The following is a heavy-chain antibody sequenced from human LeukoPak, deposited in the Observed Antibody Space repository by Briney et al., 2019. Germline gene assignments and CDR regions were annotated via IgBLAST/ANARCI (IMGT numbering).Heavy chain of an antibody. CDR2: IYYSGST. CDR1: GGSISSYY. Sequence: PSETLSLTCTVSGGSISSYYWSWIRQPPGKGLEWIGYIYYSGSTNYNPSLKSRVTISVDTSKNQFSLKLSSVTAADTAVYYCATYCSGGSCHPQSTDYWGQGTLVTVSS. D-gene: IGHD2-15*01. J-gene: IGHJ4*02. CDR3: ATYCSGGSCHPQSTDY. V-gene: IGHV4-59*12.